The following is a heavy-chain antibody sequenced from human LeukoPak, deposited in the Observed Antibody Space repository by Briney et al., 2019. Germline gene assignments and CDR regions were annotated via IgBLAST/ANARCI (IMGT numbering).Heavy chain of an antibody. CDR3: ARGRLGPQDIVVVPAAQDVYYFDY. J-gene: IGHJ4*02. CDR2: INHSGST. D-gene: IGHD2-2*01. CDR1: GGSFSGYY. Sequence: PETLSLTCAVYGGSFSGYYWSWIRQPPGKGLEWIGEINHSGSTNYNPSLKSRVTISVDTSKNQFSLKLSSVTAADTAVYYCARGRLGPQDIVVVPAAQDVYYFDYWGQGTLVTVSS. V-gene: IGHV4-34*01.